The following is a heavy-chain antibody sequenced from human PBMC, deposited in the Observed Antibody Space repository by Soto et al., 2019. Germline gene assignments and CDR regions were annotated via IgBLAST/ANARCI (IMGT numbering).Heavy chain of an antibody. J-gene: IGHJ6*03. CDR2: ISWNSGSI. Sequence: GGSLRLSCAASGFTFDDYAMHWVRQAPGKGLEWVSGISWNSGSIGYADSVKGRFTISRDNAKNSLYLQMNSLRAEDTALYYCAKEAQIVLISYYYYYMDVWGKGTTVTVSS. D-gene: IGHD2-8*01. CDR1: GFTFDDYA. V-gene: IGHV3-9*01. CDR3: AKEAQIVLISYYYYYMDV.